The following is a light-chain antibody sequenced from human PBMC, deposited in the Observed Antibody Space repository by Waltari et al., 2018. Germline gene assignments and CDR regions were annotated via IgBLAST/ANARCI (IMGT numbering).Light chain of an antibody. V-gene: IGLV1-47*01. Sequence: QSVLTQPPSASGTPGQRVTISCSGSSSNIGSNYVYWYQQLPGTVPKLLIYWYNQRRARVPDRFSGSWSGTSTSLAIRGLRTEDGADYYCAAWGDSLGALYVFGTGTKVTVL. J-gene: IGLJ1*01. CDR3: AAWGDSLGALYV. CDR1: SSNIGSNY. CDR2: WYN.